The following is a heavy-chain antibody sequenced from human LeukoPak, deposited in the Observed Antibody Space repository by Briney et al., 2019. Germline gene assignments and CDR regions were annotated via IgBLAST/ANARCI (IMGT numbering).Heavy chain of an antibody. V-gene: IGHV3-66*01. CDR1: GSTVSSNY. J-gene: IGHJ6*02. D-gene: IGHD2-15*01. CDR3: ARDPRVDHSGMDV. Sequence: GGSLTLSCAASGSTVSSNYMNWVRQGPGKGLEWISTIFSGDTTYYADSVKGRFITSRDNFKNTLYLQMSSLRVEDTAVYYCARDPRVDHSGMDVWGQGTTVTVSS. CDR2: IFSGDTT.